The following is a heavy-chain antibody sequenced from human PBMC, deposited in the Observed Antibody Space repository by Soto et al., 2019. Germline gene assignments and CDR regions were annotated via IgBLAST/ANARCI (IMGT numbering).Heavy chain of an antibody. CDR2: IYYSGST. Sequence: QVQLQESGPGLVKPSETLSLTCTVSGGSVSSGSYYWSWIRQPPGKGLEWIGYIYYSGSTNYNPSLQSRVPISVDTSKNQFSLKLSSVTAADTAVYYCARGRNYDFWSGYQTYGMDVWGQGTTVTVSS. D-gene: IGHD3-3*01. J-gene: IGHJ6*02. CDR3: ARGRNYDFWSGYQTYGMDV. CDR1: GGSVSSGSYY. V-gene: IGHV4-61*01.